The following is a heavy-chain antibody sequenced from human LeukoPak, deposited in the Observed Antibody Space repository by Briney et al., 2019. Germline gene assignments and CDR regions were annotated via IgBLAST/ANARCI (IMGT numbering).Heavy chain of an antibody. CDR3: ARGAAAGTTWDY. Sequence: SVKASCKASGGTFSSYAISWVRQAPGQGLEWMGRIIPIFGTANYAQKFQGRVTITADKSTSTAYMELSSLRSEDTAVYYCARGAAAGTTWDYWGQGTLVTVSS. D-gene: IGHD6-13*01. CDR2: IIPIFGTA. V-gene: IGHV1-69*06. J-gene: IGHJ4*02. CDR1: GGTFSSYA.